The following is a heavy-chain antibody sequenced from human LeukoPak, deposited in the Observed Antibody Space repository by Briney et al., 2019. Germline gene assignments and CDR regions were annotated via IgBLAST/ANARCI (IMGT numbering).Heavy chain of an antibody. D-gene: IGHD3-9*01. CDR1: GFTFSDAW. CDR2: IKSKTHGGTT. Sequence: GGSLRLSCAASGFTFSDAWMNWVRQAPGKGLEWVGRIKSKTHGGTTDYAAPVKGRFVISRDDSKNTLYLHMNSLKTEDTAVYYCTTSYDIFGATLDYWGQGTMVTVSS. J-gene: IGHJ4*02. V-gene: IGHV3-15*01. CDR3: TTSYDIFGATLDY.